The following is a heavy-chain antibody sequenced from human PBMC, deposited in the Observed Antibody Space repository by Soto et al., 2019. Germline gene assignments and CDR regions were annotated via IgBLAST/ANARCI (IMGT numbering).Heavy chain of an antibody. Sequence: ASVKVSCKASGYTFTSYGISWVPQAPGQGLEWTGWISAYNGNTNYAQKLQGRVTMTTETSTSTAYMELRSLRSDYTAVYYCAREFPYDFWSGYYYYYGMDVWGQGTKVTVCS. V-gene: IGHV1-18*01. D-gene: IGHD3-3*01. CDR2: ISAYNGNT. CDR3: AREFPYDFWSGYYYYYGMDV. CDR1: GYTFTSYG. J-gene: IGHJ6*02.